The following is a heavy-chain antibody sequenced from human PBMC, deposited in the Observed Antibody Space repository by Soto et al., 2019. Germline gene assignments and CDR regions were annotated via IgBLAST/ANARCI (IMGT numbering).Heavy chain of an antibody. D-gene: IGHD4-17*01. Sequence: ASVKVSCKASGYTFTGYYMHWVRRAPGQGLEWMGWINPNSGGTNYAQKFQGWVTMTRDTSISTAYMELSRLRSDDTAVYYCARTKYGYGDYENWFDPWGQGTLVTVSS. CDR2: INPNSGGT. CDR3: ARTKYGYGDYENWFDP. CDR1: GYTFTGYY. J-gene: IGHJ5*02. V-gene: IGHV1-2*04.